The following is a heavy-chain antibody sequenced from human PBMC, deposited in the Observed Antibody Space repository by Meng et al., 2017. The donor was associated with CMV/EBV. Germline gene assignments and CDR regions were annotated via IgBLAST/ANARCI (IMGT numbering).Heavy chain of an antibody. CDR1: GFTFSSYS. CDR2: ISSSSSYI. V-gene: IGHV3-21*01. D-gene: IGHD2-2*02. J-gene: IGHJ6*02. Sequence: GESLKISCAASGFTFSSYSMNWVRQAPGKGLEWVSSISSSSSYIYYADSVKGRFTFSRDNAKNSLYLQMNSLRAEDTAVYYCARDGGDCSSTSCYTHGYYGMDVWGQGTTVTVSS. CDR3: ARDGGDCSSTSCYTHGYYGMDV.